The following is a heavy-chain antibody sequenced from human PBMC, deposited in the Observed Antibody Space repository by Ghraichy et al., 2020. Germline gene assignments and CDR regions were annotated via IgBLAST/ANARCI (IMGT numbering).Heavy chain of an antibody. CDR1: GGSISSGGYS. V-gene: IGHV4-30-2*01. D-gene: IGHD5-18*01. J-gene: IGHJ4*02. Sequence: LRLSCAVSGGSISSGGYSWSWIRQPPGKGLEWIGYIYHSGSTYYNPSLKSRVTISVDRSKNQFSLKLSSVTAADTAVYYCARVRLDVDTAMVGFDYWGQGTLVTVSS. CDR3: ARVRLDVDTAMVGFDY. CDR2: IYHSGST.